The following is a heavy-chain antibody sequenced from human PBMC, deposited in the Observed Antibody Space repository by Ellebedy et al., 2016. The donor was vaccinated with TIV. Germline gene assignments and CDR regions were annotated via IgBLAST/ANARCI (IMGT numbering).Heavy chain of an antibody. CDR1: GFTFNSYT. CDR2: ISGNGDKT. D-gene: IGHD5-12*01. Sequence: GESLKISCATSGFTFNSYTMHWVRQAPGKGLEYISAISGNGDKTYYVNSVKGRFTIYRDNSKNTLHLQMDSRRPEDMDVYYCVRERGERGNDYDYWGQGTLVTVSS. V-gene: IGHV3-64*01. J-gene: IGHJ4*02. CDR3: VRERGERGNDYDY.